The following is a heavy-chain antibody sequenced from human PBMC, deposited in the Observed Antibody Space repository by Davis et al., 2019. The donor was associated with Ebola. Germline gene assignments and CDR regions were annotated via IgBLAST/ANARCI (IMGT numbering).Heavy chain of an antibody. D-gene: IGHD6-13*01. CDR1: GFTFSSYE. Sequence: GESLKISCAASGFTFSSYEMNWVRQAPGKGLEWVANIKQDGSEKYYVDSVKGRFTISRDNAKNTLYLQMNSLRAEDTAVYYCVKGGWQQYFDYWGQGTLVTVSS. V-gene: IGHV3-7*03. CDR3: VKGGWQQYFDY. CDR2: IKQDGSEK. J-gene: IGHJ4*02.